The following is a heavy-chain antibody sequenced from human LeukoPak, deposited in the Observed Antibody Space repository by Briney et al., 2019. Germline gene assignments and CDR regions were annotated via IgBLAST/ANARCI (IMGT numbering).Heavy chain of an antibody. Sequence: PGGALRLSCAASEFAFSKYAVNWVRQAPGRGLEWVSAISGSGGSTSYADSVKGRFTISRDYSKNTLYLQMSSLRAEDTAVYYCAKGPASAWYKYYFDCWGQGTLVTVSS. CDR3: AKGPASAWYKYYFDC. D-gene: IGHD1-1*01. CDR2: ISGSGGST. CDR1: EFAFSKYA. J-gene: IGHJ4*02. V-gene: IGHV3-23*01.